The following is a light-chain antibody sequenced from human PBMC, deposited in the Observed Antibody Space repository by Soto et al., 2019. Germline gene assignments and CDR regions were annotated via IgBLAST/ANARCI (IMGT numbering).Light chain of an antibody. CDR1: SSDVGSYNL. Sequence: QSVLTQPASVSGSPGQSITISCTGTSSDVGSYNLVSWYQQHPGKAPKLMIYEGSKRPSGVSNRFSGSKPGNTASLTISGLQAEDEADYYCCSYAGSSTWVFGGGTKVTVL. J-gene: IGLJ3*02. CDR2: EGS. CDR3: CSYAGSSTWV. V-gene: IGLV2-23*01.